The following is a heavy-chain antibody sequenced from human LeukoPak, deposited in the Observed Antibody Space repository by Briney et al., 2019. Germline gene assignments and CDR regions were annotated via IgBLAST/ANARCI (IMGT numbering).Heavy chain of an antibody. Sequence: GGSLRLSCAASGFTFVSYAMTWVRQPPRKGLEWVSVVSSRGGSTYYADSVKGLFTISRDNSKNTLYLQMNSLRAEDTAIYYCARSETMTTPFDYWGQGTLVTVSS. CDR3: ARSETMTTPFDY. J-gene: IGHJ4*02. CDR1: GFTFVSYA. CDR2: VSSRGGST. V-gene: IGHV3-23*01. D-gene: IGHD4-17*01.